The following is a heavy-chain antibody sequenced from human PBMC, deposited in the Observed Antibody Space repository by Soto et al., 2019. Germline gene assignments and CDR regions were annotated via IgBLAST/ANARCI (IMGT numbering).Heavy chain of an antibody. Sequence: SETLSLTCTVSGDSVSSGGYYWSWIRQPPGKGLEWIGYIYSSGSANYNPSLKSRVTISRDTSKNQISLKVASVTAAHAAGYYFASGCSSVSMDALAQGTTVTVSS. J-gene: IGHJ6*02. CDR2: IYSSGSA. CDR3: ASGCSSVSMDA. V-gene: IGHV4-61*08. CDR1: GDSVSSGGYY. D-gene: IGHD6-19*01.